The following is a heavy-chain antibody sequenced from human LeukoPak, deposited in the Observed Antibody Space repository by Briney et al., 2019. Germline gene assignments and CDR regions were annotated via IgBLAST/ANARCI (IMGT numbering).Heavy chain of an antibody. J-gene: IGHJ5*02. CDR2: IYQSGST. D-gene: IGHD5-12*01. CDR3: ARDRRLRLTENYNWFDP. CDR1: GYSISSVYY. V-gene: IGHV4-38-2*02. Sequence: SETLSLTCTVSGYSISSVYYWGWIRQPPGEGLEWIGSIYQSGSTYYNPSLKGRVTISVETSKNQFSLKMSSVTAADTAVYYCARDRRLRLTENYNWFDPWGQGTLVTVSS.